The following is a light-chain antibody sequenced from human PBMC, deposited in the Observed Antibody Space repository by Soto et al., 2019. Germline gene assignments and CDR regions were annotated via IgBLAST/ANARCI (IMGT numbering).Light chain of an antibody. CDR1: QSVSSN. CDR2: VAS. J-gene: IGKJ1*01. Sequence: EIVMTQSPATLSVSPGERATLSCRASQSVSSNLAWYQQKPGQAPRLLIYVASTRATGIPARFSGSGSGTDLTLTISSLQSEDFAVYYCQHYNNWPPWTFGQGTKVEIK. CDR3: QHYNNWPPWT. V-gene: IGKV3-15*01.